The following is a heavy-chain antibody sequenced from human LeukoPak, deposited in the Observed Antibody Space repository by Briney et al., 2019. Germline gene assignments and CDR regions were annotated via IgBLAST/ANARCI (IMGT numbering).Heavy chain of an antibody. CDR2: IKSKTEGGTT. CDR1: GFTFSNAW. Sequence: PGGCLRLSCAASGFTFSNAWMSWVRQAPGKGLEWVGRIKSKTEGGTTDYAAPVKGGFTISRDDSKNTLYLQMNNLKTEDTAVYYCTTVPAAAARPHDAFDIGGERTVVTVSS. V-gene: IGHV3-15*01. CDR3: TTVPAAAARPHDAFDI. J-gene: IGHJ3*02. D-gene: IGHD6-13*01.